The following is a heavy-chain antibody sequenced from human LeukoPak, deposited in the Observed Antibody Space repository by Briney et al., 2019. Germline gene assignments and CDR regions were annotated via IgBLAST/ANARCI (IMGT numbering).Heavy chain of an antibody. V-gene: IGHV7-4-1*02. Sequence: ASVKVSCKASGYTFTSYAMNWVRQAPGQGLEWMGWINTNAGNPTYAQGFTGRFVFSLDTSVSTAYLQISSLKAEDTAVYYCASRGYCSGGSCYGYYYYYMDVWGKGTTVTVSS. CDR2: INTNAGNP. J-gene: IGHJ6*03. CDR1: GYTFTSYA. CDR3: ASRGYCSGGSCYGYYYYYMDV. D-gene: IGHD2-15*01.